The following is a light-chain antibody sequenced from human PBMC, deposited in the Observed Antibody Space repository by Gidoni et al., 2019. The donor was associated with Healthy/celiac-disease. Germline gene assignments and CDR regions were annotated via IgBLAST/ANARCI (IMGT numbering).Light chain of an antibody. Sequence: QSALTQPASVSASPGQSITISCTGTSSDVGSYNLVSWYQQHPGKPPKLMIYEVSKRPSGVSNRFSGSKSGNTASLTISGLQAEDEADYYCCSYAGSSTEVFGTGTKVTVL. J-gene: IGLJ1*01. CDR2: EVS. CDR3: CSYAGSSTEV. V-gene: IGLV2-23*02. CDR1: SSDVGSYNL.